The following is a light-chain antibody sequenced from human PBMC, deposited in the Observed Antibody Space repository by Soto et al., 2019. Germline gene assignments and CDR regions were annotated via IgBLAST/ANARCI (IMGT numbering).Light chain of an antibody. V-gene: IGKV3-15*01. J-gene: IGKJ4*01. Sequence: EIVMTQSPATLSLSPGERATLSCRASQSVNSNLAWYRQQPGQAPRLLISDASTRATGVPARFSGSGSGTEFTLNISSLQSEDSGIYYCQQYNFWPPLTFGGGTRVEIK. CDR1: QSVNSN. CDR3: QQYNFWPPLT. CDR2: DAS.